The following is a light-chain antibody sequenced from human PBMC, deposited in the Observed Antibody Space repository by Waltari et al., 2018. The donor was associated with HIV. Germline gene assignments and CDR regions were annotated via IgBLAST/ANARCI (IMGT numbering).Light chain of an antibody. CDR1: NNDIGAYKS. CDR2: EVT. CDR3: SSYAGGNNFVV. J-gene: IGLJ2*01. V-gene: IGLV2-8*01. Sequence: QSALTQPPSASGSPGQSVAISCTGTNNDIGAYKSVSWYRQYPGKAPKLLIYEVTNRPSGVPDRFSASKSGNTASLTVSGLQAEDEADYFCSSYAGGNNFVVFGGGTKLTVL.